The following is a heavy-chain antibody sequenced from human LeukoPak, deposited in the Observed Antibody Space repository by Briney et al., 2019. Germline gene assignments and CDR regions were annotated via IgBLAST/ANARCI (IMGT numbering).Heavy chain of an antibody. CDR3: ARPPMVRGSDAFDI. D-gene: IGHD3-10*01. CDR2: ISSSGSTI. CDR1: GFTFSDYY. Sequence: GGSLRLSCAASGFTFSDYYMSWIRQAPGKGLEWVSYISSSGSTIYYADSVEGRFTISRDNAKNSLYLQMNSLRAEDTAVYYCARPPMVRGSDAFDIWGQGTMVTVSS. V-gene: IGHV3-11*04. J-gene: IGHJ3*02.